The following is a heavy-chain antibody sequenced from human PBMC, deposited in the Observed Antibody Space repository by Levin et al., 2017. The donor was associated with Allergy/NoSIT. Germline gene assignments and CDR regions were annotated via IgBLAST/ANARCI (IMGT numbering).Heavy chain of an antibody. CDR3: ARETGGSGWSHYQNS. Sequence: NPSETLSLTCAVSDYSISSGYYWGWIRQPPGKGLEWIATIYHSGTTYYNPSLRSRVTMSVDTSKNQFSLKLGSVTAADTAVYYCARETGGSGWSHYQNSWGQGTLVIVSP. J-gene: IGHJ5*02. CDR1: DYSISSGYY. CDR2: IYHSGTT. D-gene: IGHD3-10*01. V-gene: IGHV4-38-2*02.